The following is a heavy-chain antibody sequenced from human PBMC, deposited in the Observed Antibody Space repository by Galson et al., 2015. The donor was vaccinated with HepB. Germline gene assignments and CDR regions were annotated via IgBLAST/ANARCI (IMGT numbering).Heavy chain of an antibody. Sequence: SLRLSCAASGFIFSNFDMIWVRRAPGKGLEWVSVVSNGGDRTYYADSVKGRFTISRDNAKNTVYLQMHSLRAEDTAVYYCAKDLQRSSGWFSVEYWGQGALVTVSS. V-gene: IGHV3-23*01. CDR2: VSNGGDRT. CDR3: AKDLQRSSGWFSVEY. J-gene: IGHJ4*02. D-gene: IGHD6-19*01. CDR1: GFIFSNFD.